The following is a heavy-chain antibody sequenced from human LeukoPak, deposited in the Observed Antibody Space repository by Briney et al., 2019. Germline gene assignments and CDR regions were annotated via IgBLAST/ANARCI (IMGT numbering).Heavy chain of an antibody. J-gene: IGHJ1*01. Sequence: GESLKISCKASGYTFTNYWIGWVRQMPGNGLEWMGIIYPDDSDTRYSPSFRGQVIISADKSIRTAYLQWTSLKASDTAMYYCARHTGEGSHFQHWGQGSLVTVSS. V-gene: IGHV5-51*01. CDR3: ARHTGEGSHFQH. CDR1: GYTFTNYW. CDR2: IYPDDSDT. D-gene: IGHD3-16*01.